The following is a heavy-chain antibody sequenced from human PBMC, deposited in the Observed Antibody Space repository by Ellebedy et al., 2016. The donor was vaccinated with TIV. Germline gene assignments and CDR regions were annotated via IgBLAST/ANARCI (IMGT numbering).Heavy chain of an antibody. CDR1: GFTFSSYS. D-gene: IGHD6-19*01. J-gene: IGHJ5*02. CDR3: AKAQGIAVAGPFDP. V-gene: IGHV3-21*01. Sequence: GGSLRLXXAASGFTFSSYSMNWVRQAPGKGLEWVSSISSSSSYIYYADSVKGRFTISRDNAKNSLYLQMNSLRDEDTAVYYCAKAQGIAVAGPFDPWGQGTLVTVSS. CDR2: ISSSSSYI.